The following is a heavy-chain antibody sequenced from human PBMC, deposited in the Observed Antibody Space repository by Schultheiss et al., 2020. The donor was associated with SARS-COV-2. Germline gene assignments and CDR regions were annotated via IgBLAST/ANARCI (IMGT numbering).Heavy chain of an antibody. CDR1: GGSISSSSYY. V-gene: IGHV4-39*07. Sequence: SETLSLTCTVSGGSISSSSYYWSWIRQPPGKGLEWIGYIYYSGSTYYNPSLKSRVTISVDTSKNQFSLKLSSVTAADTAVYYCARGSQYSSGWYPYNWFDPWGQGTLVTVSS. CDR2: IYYSGST. CDR3: ARGSQYSSGWYPYNWFDP. D-gene: IGHD6-19*01. J-gene: IGHJ5*02.